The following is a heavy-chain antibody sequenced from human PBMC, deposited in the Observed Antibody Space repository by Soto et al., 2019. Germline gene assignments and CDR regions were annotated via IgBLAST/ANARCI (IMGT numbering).Heavy chain of an antibody. V-gene: IGHV1-8*01. CDR2: MNPNSGNT. J-gene: IGHJ4*02. CDR1: GYTFTSSD. CDR3: AIGSVDY. D-gene: IGHD3-10*01. Sequence: QVQLVQSGAEVKKPGASVQVSCKASGYTFTSSDINWVRQATGQGLAWMGWMNPNSGNTGYAQKFQGRVTMTRNTSISTAYMVLSSLRSEDTAGYYCAIGSVDYWGQGTLVTVYS.